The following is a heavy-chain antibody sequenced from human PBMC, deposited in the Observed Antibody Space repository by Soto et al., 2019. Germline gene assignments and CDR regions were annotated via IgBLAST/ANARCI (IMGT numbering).Heavy chain of an antibody. J-gene: IGHJ3*02. D-gene: IGHD1-26*01. CDR3: AKDQIVGASSAFDI. V-gene: IGHV3-23*01. CDR1: GFTFSSYA. CDR2: ISGSGGST. Sequence: GGSLRLSCAASGFTFSSYAMSWVRQAPGKGLEWVAAISGSGGSTYYADSVKGRFTISRDNTKNTLYLQMNSMRAEDAAVYYCAKDQIVGASSAFDIWGQGTMVTVSS.